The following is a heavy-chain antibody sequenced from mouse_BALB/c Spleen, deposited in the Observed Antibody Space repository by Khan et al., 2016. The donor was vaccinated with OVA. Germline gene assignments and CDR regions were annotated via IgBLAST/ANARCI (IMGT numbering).Heavy chain of an antibody. CDR1: GFSLTDYG. CDR3: GKGVRSYYFALDY. D-gene: IGHD2-1*01. J-gene: IGHJ4*01. Sequence: QVQLKESGPGLVAPSQNLSITCPVSGFSLTDYGVSWIRQPPGKGLEWLGVIWGGGTTYYNSALKSSLSISTDNSKSQVFLKMNSLQTDDKAMYYCGKGVRSYYFALDYWGQGTSVTVSS. CDR2: IWGGGTT. V-gene: IGHV2-6-5*01.